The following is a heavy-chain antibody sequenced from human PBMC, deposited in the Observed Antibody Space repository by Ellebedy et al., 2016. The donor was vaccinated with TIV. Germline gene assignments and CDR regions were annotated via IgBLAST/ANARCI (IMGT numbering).Heavy chain of an antibody. D-gene: IGHD6-19*01. CDR2: IYYSGST. J-gene: IGHJ4*02. CDR1: GGSISSSSYY. V-gene: IGHV4-39*01. Sequence: MPSETLSLTCTVSGGSISSSSYYWGWIRQPPGKGLEWIGSIYYSGSTYYNPSLKSRVTISVDTSKNQFSLKLSSVTAADTAVYYCARGHSSGCNDFWGQGTLVTVSS. CDR3: ARGHSSGCNDF.